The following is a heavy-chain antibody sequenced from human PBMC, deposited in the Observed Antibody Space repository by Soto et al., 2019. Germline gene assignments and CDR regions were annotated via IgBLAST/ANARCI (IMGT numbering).Heavy chain of an antibody. J-gene: IGHJ4*02. V-gene: IGHV3-23*01. CDR2: ISGSGGST. Sequence: EVQLLESGGGLVQPGGSLRLSCAASGFTFSSYAMSWVRQAPGKGLEWVSAISGSGGSTYYADCVKGRFTISRDNSKNTLYLQMNSLRAEDTAVYYCAKGKRVPKNFIAVAGTLDYWGQGTLVTVSS. CDR3: AKGKRVPKNFIAVAGTLDY. CDR1: GFTFSSYA. D-gene: IGHD6-19*01.